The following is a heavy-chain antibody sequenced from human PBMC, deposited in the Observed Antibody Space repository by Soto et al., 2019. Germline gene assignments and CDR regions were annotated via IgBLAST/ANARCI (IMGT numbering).Heavy chain of an antibody. CDR3: ARERAPPRGLRGAAFDI. CDR2: IIPIFGTA. V-gene: IGHV1-69*13. D-gene: IGHD3-10*01. Sequence: SVKVSCKASGGTFSSYAISWVRQAPGQGLEWMGGIIPIFGTANYAQKFQGRVTITADESTSTAYMELSSLRSEDTAVYYCARERAPPRGLRGAAFDIWGQGTMVTVSS. J-gene: IGHJ3*02. CDR1: GGTFSSYA.